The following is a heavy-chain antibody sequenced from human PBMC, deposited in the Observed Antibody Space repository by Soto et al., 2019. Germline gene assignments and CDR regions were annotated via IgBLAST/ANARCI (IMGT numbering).Heavy chain of an antibody. J-gene: IGHJ4*02. CDR2: IYYSGST. Sequence: SETLSLTCTVSGGSISSGGYYWSWIRQHPGKGLEWIGYIYYSGSTYYNPSLKSRVTISVDTSKNQFSLKLSSVTAADTAVYYCARLSVRELLFDYRGQGTLVTVSS. CDR3: ARLSVRELLFDY. V-gene: IGHV4-31*03. CDR1: GGSISSGGYY. D-gene: IGHD1-26*01.